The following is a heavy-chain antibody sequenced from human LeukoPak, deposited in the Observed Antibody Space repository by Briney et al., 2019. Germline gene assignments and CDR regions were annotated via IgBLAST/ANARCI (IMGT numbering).Heavy chain of an antibody. CDR2: ISSNGGST. D-gene: IGHD3-16*01. CDR3: TKNPSLNAFDF. J-gene: IGHJ3*01. Sequence: GGSLRLSCAASGFTFSSYAMSLVRQAPGKGLEWVSAISSNGGSTYYADSVKGRFTISRDNFKNTLFLQMTSLRAEDTAVYYCTKNPSLNAFDFWGQGTMVTVSS. CDR1: GFTFSSYA. V-gene: IGHV3-23*01.